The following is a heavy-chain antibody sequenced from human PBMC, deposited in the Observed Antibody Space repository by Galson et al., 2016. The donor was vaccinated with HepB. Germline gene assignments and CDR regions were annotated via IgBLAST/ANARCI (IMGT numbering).Heavy chain of an antibody. D-gene: IGHD2-21*01. V-gene: IGHV3-13*01. CDR3: ATERYCGSSWCPADALDM. CDR2: INANGDT. CDR1: GFTFSGYD. J-gene: IGHJ3*02. Sequence: SLRLSCAASGFTFSGYDMHWVRQFTGKGLEWVSVINANGDTYYSASVKGRFTISRENGKNLLHLQMNSLRAEDTAVYFCATERYCGSSWCPADALDMWCQGTMVTVSS.